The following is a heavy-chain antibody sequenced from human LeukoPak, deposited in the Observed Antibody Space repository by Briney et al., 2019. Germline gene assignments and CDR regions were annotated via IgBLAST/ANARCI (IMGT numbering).Heavy chain of an antibody. D-gene: IGHD4-23*01. CDR3: AKSLGWEPNYYFDY. J-gene: IGHJ4*02. Sequence: GGSLRLSCAASGFTFSSYGMHWVRQAPGKGLEWVSFIRYDGTNKYYADSVKGRFTISRDNSKNTLYMQVNSLTVEDTAVYYCAKSLGWEPNYYFDYWGQGALVTVSS. V-gene: IGHV3-30*02. CDR2: IRYDGTNK. CDR1: GFTFSSYG.